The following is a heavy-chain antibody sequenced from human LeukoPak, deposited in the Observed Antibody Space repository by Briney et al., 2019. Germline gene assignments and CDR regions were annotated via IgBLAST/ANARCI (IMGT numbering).Heavy chain of an antibody. Sequence: TTSETLSLTCTVSGDSINGNINYWGWLRQPPGKGLEWIGSISYSGTAYYSPSLKSRVTISVDTSKNQFSLKLSSVTAADTAVYYCARGLSRYYGSGTRYFDYWGQGTLVTVSS. V-gene: IGHV4-39*07. CDR3: ARGLSRYYGSGTRYFDY. CDR1: GDSINGNINY. CDR2: ISYSGTA. J-gene: IGHJ4*02. D-gene: IGHD3-10*01.